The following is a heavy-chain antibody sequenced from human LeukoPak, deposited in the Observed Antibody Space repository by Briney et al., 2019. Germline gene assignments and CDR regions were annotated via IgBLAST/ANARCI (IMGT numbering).Heavy chain of an antibody. Sequence: SETLSLTCAVYGGSFSGYYWSWIRQPPGKGQEWIGEIYHSGSTNYNPSLKSRVTISVDTSKNQFSLQLSSLTAADSAVHYCARRQQEKALYDSSGYYFVGAFAIWGQGTMVTVSS. J-gene: IGHJ3*02. CDR2: IYHSGST. CDR1: GGSFSGYY. CDR3: ARRQQEKALYDSSGYYFVGAFAI. V-gene: IGHV4-34*01. D-gene: IGHD3-22*01.